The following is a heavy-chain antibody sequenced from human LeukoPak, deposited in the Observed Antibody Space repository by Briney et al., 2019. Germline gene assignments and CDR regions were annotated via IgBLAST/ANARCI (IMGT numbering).Heavy chain of an antibody. Sequence: GSLRLSCAASGFTFSSYWMSWVRQAPGKGLEWVANIKQDGSEKYYVDSVKGRFTISRDNAQNSLYLQMNSLRAEDTAVYYCVREDIGEIAAAKSHFDYWGQGTLVTVSS. V-gene: IGHV3-7*01. D-gene: IGHD6-13*01. CDR2: IKQDGSEK. CDR1: GFTFSSYW. J-gene: IGHJ4*02. CDR3: VREDIGEIAAAKSHFDY.